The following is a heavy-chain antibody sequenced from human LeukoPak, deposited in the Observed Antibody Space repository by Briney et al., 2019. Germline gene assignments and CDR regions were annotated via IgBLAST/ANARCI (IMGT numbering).Heavy chain of an antibody. CDR2: ISSSSSYI. Sequence: GGSLRLSCAASGFTFSSYSMNWVRQAPGKGLEWVSSISSSSSYIYYADSVKGRFTISRDNAKNSLYPQMNSLRAEDTAVYYCARVMSTAAGSYYFDYWGQGTLVTVSS. V-gene: IGHV3-21*01. J-gene: IGHJ4*02. CDR3: ARVMSTAAGSYYFDY. CDR1: GFTFSSYS. D-gene: IGHD6-13*01.